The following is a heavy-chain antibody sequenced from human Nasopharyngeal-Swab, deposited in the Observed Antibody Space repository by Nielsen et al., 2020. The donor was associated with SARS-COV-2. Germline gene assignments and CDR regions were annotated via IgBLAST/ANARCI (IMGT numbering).Heavy chain of an antibody. J-gene: IGHJ4*02. CDR3: NRNDFWSGYYTDY. V-gene: IGHV3-49*03. CDR2: IRSKAYGGTT. CDR1: GFTFGDYA. D-gene: IGHD3-3*01. Sequence: GESLKISCTASGFTFGDYAMSWFRQAPGKGLEWVGFIRSKAYGGTTEYAASVKGRFTISRDDSKSIAYLQMNSLKTEDTAVYYCNRNDFWSGYYTDYWGQGTLVTVSS.